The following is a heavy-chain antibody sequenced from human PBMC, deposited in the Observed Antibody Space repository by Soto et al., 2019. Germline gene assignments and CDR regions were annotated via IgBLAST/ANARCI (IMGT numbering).Heavy chain of an antibody. V-gene: IGHV4-31*03. CDR3: ASRSG. J-gene: IGHJ4*02. D-gene: IGHD1-26*01. CDR2: IYYSGSA. CDR1: GGSISSGGYS. Sequence: SETLSLTCTVSGGSISSGGYSWTWIRQHPGKGLEWIGYIYYSGSAYYKPSLKSRVTISVDTSKNQLSLRLSSVTAADTAVYYCASRSGWGQGTLVTVSS.